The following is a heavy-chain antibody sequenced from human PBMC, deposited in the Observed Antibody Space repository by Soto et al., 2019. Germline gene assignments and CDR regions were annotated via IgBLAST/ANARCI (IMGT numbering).Heavy chain of an antibody. CDR1: GGSFSCYY. Sequence: SETLSLTCAVYGGSFSCYYWSWIRQPPGKGLEWIGEINHSGSTNYNPSLKSRVTISVDTSKNQFSLKLSSVTAADTAVYYCARXAGGHIGEGSGWYYFDYWGQGTLVTVSS. D-gene: IGHD6-19*01. J-gene: IGHJ4*02. CDR3: ARXAGGHIGEGSGWYYFDY. V-gene: IGHV4-34*01. CDR2: INHSGST.